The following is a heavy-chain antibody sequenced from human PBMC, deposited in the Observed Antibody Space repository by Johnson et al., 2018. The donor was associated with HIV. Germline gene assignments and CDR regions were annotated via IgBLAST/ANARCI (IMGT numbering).Heavy chain of an antibody. V-gene: IGHV3-13*01. Sequence: VQLVESGGGLVQPGGSLRLSCAASGFTFSSYDMHWVRQATGKGLEWVSAIGTAGDTYYPGSVKGRFTISRENAKNSLYLHMNSLRAEDTALYYCARYSYYYDSSGAFDIWGQGTMVTVSS. CDR2: IGTAGDT. D-gene: IGHD3-22*01. J-gene: IGHJ3*02. CDR3: ARYSYYYDSSGAFDI. CDR1: GFTFSSYD.